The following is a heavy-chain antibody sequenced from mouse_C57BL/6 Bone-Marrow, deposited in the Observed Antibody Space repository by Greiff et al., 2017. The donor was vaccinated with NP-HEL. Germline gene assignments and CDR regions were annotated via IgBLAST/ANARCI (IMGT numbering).Heavy chain of an antibody. CDR1: GYAFTNYL. J-gene: IGHJ4*01. V-gene: IGHV1-54*01. CDR2: INPGSGGT. CDR3: ARSVVLYYAMDY. Sequence: VMLVESGAELVRPGTSVKVSCKASGYAFTNYLIEWVKQRPGQGLEWIGVINPGSGGTNYNEKFKGKATLTADKSSSTAYMQLSSLTSEDSAVYFCARSVVLYYAMDYWGQGTSVTVSS.